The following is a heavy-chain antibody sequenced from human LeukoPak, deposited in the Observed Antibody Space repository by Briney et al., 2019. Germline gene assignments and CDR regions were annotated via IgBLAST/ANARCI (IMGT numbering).Heavy chain of an antibody. J-gene: IGHJ4*02. CDR1: GFTFSSYW. CDR3: ARGPSSGNALNY. D-gene: IGHD3-16*01. Sequence: GGSLRLSCAASGFTFSSYWMTWVRQTPGKGLEWVANINHDGSEDYFVDSVKGRFTISRDNAENSLHLQMSSLRAEDTAVYYCARGPSSGNALNYWGQGTLVTVSS. V-gene: IGHV3-7*04. CDR2: INHDGSED.